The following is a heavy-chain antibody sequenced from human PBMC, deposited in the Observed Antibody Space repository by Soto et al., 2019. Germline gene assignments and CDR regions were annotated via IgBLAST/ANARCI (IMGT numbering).Heavy chain of an antibody. CDR3: AGVDVGTVGATSSYHYGLDI. J-gene: IGHJ6*02. CDR2: IIPIFGTA. Sequence: SVKVSCKASGGTFSSYAISWVRQAPGQGLEWMGGIIPIFGTANYAQKFQGRVTITADESTSTAYMELSSLRSEDTAVYYCAGVDVGTVGATSSYHYGLDIWGQGTMVTVSS. V-gene: IGHV1-69*13. D-gene: IGHD1-26*01. CDR1: GGTFSSYA.